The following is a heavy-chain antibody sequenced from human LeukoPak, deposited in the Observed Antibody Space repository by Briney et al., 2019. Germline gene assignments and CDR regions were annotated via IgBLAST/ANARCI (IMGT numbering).Heavy chain of an antibody. V-gene: IGHV3-33*01. CDR3: ARDQMAAAGTDWFDP. Sequence: SGGSLRLSCATSGFTFSSYAIHWVRQAPGKGLEWVAVIWSDGSNKYYVDSVKGRFTVSRDNSKKTVNLQMNSLRGEDTAVYYCARDQMAAAGTDWFDPWGQGALVTVSS. D-gene: IGHD6-25*01. CDR1: GFTFSSYA. CDR2: IWSDGSNK. J-gene: IGHJ5*02.